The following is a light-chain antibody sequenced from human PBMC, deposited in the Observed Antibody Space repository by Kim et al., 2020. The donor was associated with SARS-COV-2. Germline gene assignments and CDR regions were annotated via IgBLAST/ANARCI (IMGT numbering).Light chain of an antibody. CDR2: EVS. CDR1: SGDVGGYNY. J-gene: IGLJ2*01. Sequence: GQSVTTSCTGTSGDVGGYNYVSWYQQHPDKAPKLMIYEVSKRPSGVPDRFSGSKSGNTASLTVSGLQAEDEADYYCSSYAGSNNLVFGGGTQLTVL. CDR3: SSYAGSNNLV. V-gene: IGLV2-8*01.